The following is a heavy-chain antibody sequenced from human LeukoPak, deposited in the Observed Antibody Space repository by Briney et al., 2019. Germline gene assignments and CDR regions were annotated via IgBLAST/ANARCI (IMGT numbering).Heavy chain of an antibody. V-gene: IGHV3-74*01. CDR2: INSDGSST. CDR1: GFTFSSYW. D-gene: IGHD2-2*01. CDR3: AMSYCSSTSCYWAAGDAFDI. Sequence: GGSLRLSCAASGFTFSSYWMHWVRQAPGKGLVWVSRINSDGSSTSYADSVKGRFTISRDNAKNTLYLQMNSLRAEDTAVCYCAMSYCSSTSCYWAAGDAFDIWGQGTMVTVSS. J-gene: IGHJ3*02.